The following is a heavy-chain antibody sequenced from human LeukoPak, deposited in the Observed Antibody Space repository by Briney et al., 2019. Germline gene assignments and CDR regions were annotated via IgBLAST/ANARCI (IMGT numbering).Heavy chain of an antibody. Sequence: GGSLRLSCAASGFTFSTYAMNWVRQAPAKGLEWVSTIGGGGPTTDYADSVKDRFTISRDNCKNTLYLQMNSLRAEDTAVYFCARGFLGGTDQYFDSWGQGTLVTVSS. CDR3: ARGFLGGTDQYFDS. CDR1: GFTFSTYA. J-gene: IGHJ4*02. CDR2: IGGGGPTT. V-gene: IGHV3-23*01. D-gene: IGHD6-19*01.